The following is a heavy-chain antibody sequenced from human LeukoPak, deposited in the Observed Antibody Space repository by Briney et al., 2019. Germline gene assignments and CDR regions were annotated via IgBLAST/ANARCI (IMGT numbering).Heavy chain of an antibody. Sequence: GGSLRLSCAGSGFPFSSHGMNWVRQAPGRGLEWVSGISPGGPTYYADSVKGRFSISRDDSKNTLYLQMKNLRAEDTAVYYCAKDGAWLRFDDWGQGILVSVSS. D-gene: IGHD5-12*01. V-gene: IGHV3-23*01. CDR1: GFPFSSHG. CDR3: AKDGAWLRFDD. CDR2: ISPGGPT. J-gene: IGHJ4*02.